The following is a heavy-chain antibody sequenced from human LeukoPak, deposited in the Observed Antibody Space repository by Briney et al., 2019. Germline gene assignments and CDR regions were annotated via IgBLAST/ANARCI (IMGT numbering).Heavy chain of an antibody. CDR1: GFTVSRSY. J-gene: IGHJ5*02. CDR3: ATVANYYDRSGYLES. CDR2: IYSGGNT. V-gene: IGHV3-53*04. Sequence: GGSLRLSCAASGFTVSRSYMTWVRQAPGKGLEWGSLIYSGGNTYYADSVKGRFTSSRHNSKNTLYLQMNSLRAEDTAVYYCATVANYYDRSGYLESWGQGTLVTVSS. D-gene: IGHD3-22*01.